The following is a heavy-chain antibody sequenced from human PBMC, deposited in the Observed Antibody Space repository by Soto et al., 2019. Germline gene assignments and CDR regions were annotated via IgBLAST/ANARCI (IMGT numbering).Heavy chain of an antibody. CDR2: INWNGGSE. V-gene: IGHV3-9*01. Sequence: EVQLLQSGGGVVQPGRSLRLSCVGSGFSFDDYAMHWVRQVPGKGLEWVAGINWNGGSEDYSDSVRGRFVIDRDNAKSYVYLEMMSLSAEDTAVYYCAKSGKQWADYLDYWGQGTLVSVSS. J-gene: IGHJ4*02. D-gene: IGHD1-26*01. CDR3: AKSGKQWADYLDY. CDR1: GFSFDDYA.